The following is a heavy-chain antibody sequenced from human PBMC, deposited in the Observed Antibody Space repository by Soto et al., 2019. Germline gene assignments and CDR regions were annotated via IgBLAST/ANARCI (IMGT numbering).Heavy chain of an antibody. CDR3: ARSGAGSGWL. CDR1: GDSVSSGHYY. CDR2: IYYSGST. J-gene: IGHJ4*02. Sequence: SETLSLTCAVSGDSVSSGHYYWSWSRQPPGKGLEWIGFIYYSGSTNYNPSLKSRVTISVDTSKNQFSLKMSSVTAADTAVYYCARSGAGSGWLGGQGTLVTVSS. V-gene: IGHV4-61*01. D-gene: IGHD6-19*01.